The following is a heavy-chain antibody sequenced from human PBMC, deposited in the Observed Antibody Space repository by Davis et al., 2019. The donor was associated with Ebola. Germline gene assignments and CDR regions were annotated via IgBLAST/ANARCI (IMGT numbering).Heavy chain of an antibody. CDR1: GYTFTGYY. CDR3: ARDQWTGDRAAVDY. V-gene: IGHV1-2*02. Sequence: ASVKVSCKASGYTFTGYYMHWVRQAPGQGLEWMGWINPNSGGTNYAQKLQGRVTMTTDTSTSTAYMELRSLRSDDTAVYYCARDQWTGDRAAVDYWGQGTLVTVSS. J-gene: IGHJ4*02. CDR2: INPNSGGT. D-gene: IGHD3/OR15-3a*01.